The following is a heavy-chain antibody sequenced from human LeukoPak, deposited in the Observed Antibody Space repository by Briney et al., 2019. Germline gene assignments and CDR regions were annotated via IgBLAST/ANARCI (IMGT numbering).Heavy chain of an antibody. D-gene: IGHD6-13*01. CDR2: IQYDGSSQ. Sequence: GGSLRLSCAASGFTFSTYGMHWVRQAPGKGLEWVTFIQYDGSSQYYADSVKGRFTISRDNSKNTLYLQMNSLGAEDTAVYYCAEESSRWQYFDYWGQGTLVTVSS. CDR1: GFTFSTYG. V-gene: IGHV3-30*02. CDR3: AEESSRWQYFDY. J-gene: IGHJ4*02.